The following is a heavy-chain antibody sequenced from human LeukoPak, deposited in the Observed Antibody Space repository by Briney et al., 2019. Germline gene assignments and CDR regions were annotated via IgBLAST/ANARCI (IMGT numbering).Heavy chain of an antibody. V-gene: IGHV1-8*01. D-gene: IGHD3-10*01. J-gene: IGHJ4*02. Sequence: ASVKVSCKASGYTFTSYDINWVRKATGQGLEWMGWMNPSSGNTGYAQKFQGRITITRDPSATTAYMELSSLRSEDMAMYYCAKDRGGTGDFDYWGQGTLVTVSS. CDR3: AKDRGGTGDFDY. CDR1: GYTFTSYD. CDR2: MNPSSGNT.